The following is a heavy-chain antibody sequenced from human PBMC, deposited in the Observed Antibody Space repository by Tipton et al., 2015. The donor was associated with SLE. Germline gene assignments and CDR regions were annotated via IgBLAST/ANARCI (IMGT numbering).Heavy chain of an antibody. CDR1: GFTFNNYA. D-gene: IGHD1-26*01. CDR2: IRGSGDGT. Sequence: GSLRLSCAASGFTFNNYAMTWVRQAPGTGLEWVSGIRGSGDGTFYADSVKGRFTISRDNSKTTLFLQMHNLRDDDTAVYFCAKSHSGSYRIDAFDVWGQGTMVTVAS. V-gene: IGHV3-23*01. J-gene: IGHJ3*01. CDR3: AKSHSGSYRIDAFDV.